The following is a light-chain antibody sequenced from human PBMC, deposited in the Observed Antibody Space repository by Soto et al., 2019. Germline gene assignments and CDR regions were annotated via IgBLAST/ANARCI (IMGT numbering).Light chain of an antibody. J-gene: IGKJ5*01. CDR1: QAISSN. CDR2: DAS. Sequence: EIVMTQSPATLSVSRGERATLSCRANQAISSNLAWYQQKPGQAPRLLIYDASNKATGIPARFSGSGSGTDFTLTISSLEPEDFAVYYCQQRSNWPLTFGQGTRLEIK. CDR3: QQRSNWPLT. V-gene: IGKV3-11*01.